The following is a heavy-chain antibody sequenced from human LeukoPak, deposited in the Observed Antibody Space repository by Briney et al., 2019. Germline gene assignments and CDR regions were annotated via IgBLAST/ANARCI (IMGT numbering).Heavy chain of an antibody. CDR2: IIPIFGTA. Sequence: SVKVSCKASGGTFSSYAISWVRQAPGQVLEWTGGIIPIFGTANYAQKFQGRVTITADESTSTAYMELSSLRSEDTAVYYCFFDDYGDYVRDAFDIWGQGTMVTVSS. CDR1: GGTFSSYA. CDR3: FFDDYGDYVRDAFDI. D-gene: IGHD4-17*01. J-gene: IGHJ3*02. V-gene: IGHV1-69*13.